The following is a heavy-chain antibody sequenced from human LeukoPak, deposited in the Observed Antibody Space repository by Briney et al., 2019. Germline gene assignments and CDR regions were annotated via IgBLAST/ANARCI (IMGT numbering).Heavy chain of an antibody. D-gene: IGHD3-22*01. Sequence: VASVTVSCKASGYTFTSYDINWVRQATGQGLEWMGWMNPNSGNTGYAQKFQGRVTMTRNTSISTAYMELSSLRSEDTAVYYCARRVYYYDSSGYRRDAFDIWGQGTMVTVSS. J-gene: IGHJ3*02. CDR1: GYTFTSYD. V-gene: IGHV1-8*01. CDR3: ARRVYYYDSSGYRRDAFDI. CDR2: MNPNSGNT.